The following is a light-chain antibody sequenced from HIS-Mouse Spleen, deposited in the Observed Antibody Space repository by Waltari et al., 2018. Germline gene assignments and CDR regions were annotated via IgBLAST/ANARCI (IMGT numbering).Light chain of an antibody. V-gene: IGLV2-14*03. Sequence: QSALTQPASVSGSPGQSITISCTGTSSDVGGYNYVSWYQQHPGKAPKLMIYDVSNRTSGVSNRFPGSKSGNTASLTISGLQAEDEADYYCSSYTSSSTLVVFGGGTKLTVL. J-gene: IGLJ2*01. CDR2: DVS. CDR1: SSDVGGYNY. CDR3: SSYTSSSTLVV.